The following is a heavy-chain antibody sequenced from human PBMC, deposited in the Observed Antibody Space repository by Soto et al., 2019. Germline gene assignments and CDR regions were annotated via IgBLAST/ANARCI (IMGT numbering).Heavy chain of an antibody. V-gene: IGHV4-59*01. CDR3: ERDFYDSVGYTWFDS. CDR1: GDTSTSYY. CDR2: IHNSGTS. Sequence: ETLSLTCPVSGDTSTSYYWGGIRQAAGKGLEWIGHIHNSGTSTHNPSLNGRVTISIDMSKKQFSLKLTSLTSADTAVYYCERDFYDSVGYTWFDSWSQGTLVTVSS. D-gene: IGHD3-22*01. J-gene: IGHJ5*01.